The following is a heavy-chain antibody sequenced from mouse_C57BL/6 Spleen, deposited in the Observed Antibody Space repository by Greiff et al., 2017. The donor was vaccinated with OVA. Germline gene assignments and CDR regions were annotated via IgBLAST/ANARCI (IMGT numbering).Heavy chain of an antibody. D-gene: IGHD1-1*02. CDR1: GFNIKDDY. Sequence: EVQLQQSGAELVRPGASVKLSCTASGFNIKDDYMHWVKQRPEQGLEWIGWIDPENGDTEYASKFQGKATITAETSSNTAYLQLSSLTSEDTAVYYCTTGGYMEYYAMDYWGQGTSVTVSS. V-gene: IGHV14-4*01. J-gene: IGHJ4*01. CDR2: IDPENGDT. CDR3: TTGGYMEYYAMDY.